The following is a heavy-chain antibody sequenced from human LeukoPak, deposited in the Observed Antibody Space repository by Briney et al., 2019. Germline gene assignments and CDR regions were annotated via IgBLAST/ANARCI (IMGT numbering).Heavy chain of an antibody. CDR1: GFTFSAHY. V-gene: IGHV3-11*03. Sequence: GGSLRLSCVASGFTFSAHYMSWIRQPPGKGLEWVSYIDISSGYTYYVDSVKGRFTISRDNARNSLYLQMDNLRAEDTAVYFCARGHYGLGVWGQGTSVTVSS. J-gene: IGHJ6*02. CDR3: ARGHYGLGV. CDR2: IDISSGYT.